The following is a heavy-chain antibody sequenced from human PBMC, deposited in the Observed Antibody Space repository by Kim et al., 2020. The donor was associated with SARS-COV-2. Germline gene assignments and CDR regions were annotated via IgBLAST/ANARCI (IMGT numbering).Heavy chain of an antibody. CDR1: GYTFTSYA. CDR3: ASLAYCGGDCYYDAFDI. CDR2: INTNTGNP. D-gene: IGHD2-21*02. Sequence: ASVKVSCKASGYTFTSYAMNWVRQAPGQGLEWMGWINTNTGNPTYAQGFTGRFVFSLDTSVSTAYLQISSLKAEDTAVYYCASLAYCGGDCYYDAFDIWGQGTMVTVSS. V-gene: IGHV7-4-1*02. J-gene: IGHJ3*02.